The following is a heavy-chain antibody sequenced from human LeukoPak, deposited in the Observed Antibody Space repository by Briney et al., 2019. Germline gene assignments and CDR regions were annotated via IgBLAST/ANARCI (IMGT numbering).Heavy chain of an antibody. V-gene: IGHV3-23*01. D-gene: IGHD5/OR15-5a*01. CDR1: GFTFSSYA. J-gene: IGHJ4*02. CDR3: AKGQGGCVRSYDC. CDR2: ISGSGDST. Sequence: GGPLRLSCAASGFTFSSYAMSWVRQAPGKGLEWVSAISGSGDSTYYADSVKGRFTISRDNSKNTLYLQMNSLRADDTAVYYCAKGQGGCVRSYDCWGQGTLVTVSS.